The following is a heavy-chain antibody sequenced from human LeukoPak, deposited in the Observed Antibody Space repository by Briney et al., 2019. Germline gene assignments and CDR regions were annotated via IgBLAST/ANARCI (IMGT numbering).Heavy chain of an antibody. CDR3: ARRTGNIFDY. CDR2: IYPGDSDI. CDR1: RYKFANFW. Sequence: GESLKISCQGSRYKFANFWIGWVRQTPGKGLEWMGIIYPGDSDIRYSPSFQGQVTMSADKSISTAYLQWSSLKASDTAMYYCARRTGNIFDYWGQGTLVTVSS. D-gene: IGHD2/OR15-2a*01. V-gene: IGHV5-51*01. J-gene: IGHJ4*02.